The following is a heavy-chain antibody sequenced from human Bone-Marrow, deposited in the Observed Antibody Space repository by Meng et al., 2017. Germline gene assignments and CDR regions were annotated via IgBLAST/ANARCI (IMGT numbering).Heavy chain of an antibody. CDR1: GDSVSSNRAA. CDR2: TYYRSKWYT. V-gene: IGHV6-1*01. Sequence: LQRRQSGPGLVKPSQTLSLTCAISGDSVSSNRAAWHWIRQSPSRGLEWLGRTYYRSKWYTDYAVSVKSRITINPDTSKNQFSLQLNSVTPEDTAVYYCARGDYSSSPSFWGQGTLVTVSS. D-gene: IGHD3-22*01. CDR3: ARGDYSSSPSF. J-gene: IGHJ4*02.